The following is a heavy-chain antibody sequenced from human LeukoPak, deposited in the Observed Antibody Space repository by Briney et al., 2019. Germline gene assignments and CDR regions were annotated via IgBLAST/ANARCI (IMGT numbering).Heavy chain of an antibody. J-gene: IGHJ4*02. CDR3: AREGIYDSSGYY. Sequence: ASVKVSCKASGYTFTGYYMHWVRQAPGQGLEWMAWINPNSGGTNYAQKFQGRVTMTRDTSISTAYMELSRLRSDDTAVYYCAREGIYDSSGYYWGQGTLVTVSS. CDR1: GYTFTGYY. D-gene: IGHD3-22*01. V-gene: IGHV1-2*02. CDR2: INPNSGGT.